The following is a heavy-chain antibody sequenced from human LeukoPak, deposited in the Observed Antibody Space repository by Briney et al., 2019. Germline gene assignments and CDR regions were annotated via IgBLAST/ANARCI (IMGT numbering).Heavy chain of an antibody. J-gene: IGHJ4*02. CDR2: IYTSGSM. D-gene: IGHD3-10*01. Sequence: PSETLSLTCTVSGGSISSGSYYWSWIRQPAGKGLEWIGRIYTSGSMNYNPSLKSRVTISVDTSKNQFSLKLTSVTAADTAVYYCAKGRGIWGQGTLVTVSS. CDR1: GGSISSGSYY. V-gene: IGHV4-61*02. CDR3: AKGRGI.